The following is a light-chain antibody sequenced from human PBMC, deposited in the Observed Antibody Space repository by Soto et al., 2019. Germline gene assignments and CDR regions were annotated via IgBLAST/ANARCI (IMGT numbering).Light chain of an antibody. J-gene: IGKJ3*01. CDR2: AAS. CDR3: QRYNNGPPVT. CDR1: QDINNY. V-gene: IGKV1-27*01. Sequence: DIQMTQSPSSLSASVGDRVTITCRASQDINNYLAWYQQKPGKPPKLLIYAASTLQSGVPSRFSGGGSGTDFTLTINSLPPEDVATYYCQRYNNGPPVTFGPGT.